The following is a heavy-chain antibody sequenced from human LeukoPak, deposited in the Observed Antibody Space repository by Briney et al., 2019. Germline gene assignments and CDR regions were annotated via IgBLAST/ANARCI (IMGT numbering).Heavy chain of an antibody. Sequence: PSETLSLTCTVSGGSISSSSYYWGWIRQPPGKGLEWIGSIYYSGSTYYNPSLESRVTISVDTSKNQFSLKLSSVTAADTAVYYCARLRYSSSKYFDYWGQGTLVTVSS. V-gene: IGHV4-39*01. CDR2: IYYSGST. J-gene: IGHJ4*02. CDR3: ARLRYSSSKYFDY. CDR1: GGSISSSSYY. D-gene: IGHD6-13*01.